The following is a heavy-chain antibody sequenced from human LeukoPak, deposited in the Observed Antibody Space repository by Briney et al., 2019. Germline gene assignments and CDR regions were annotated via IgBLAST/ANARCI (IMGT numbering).Heavy chain of an antibody. CDR2: TSSSSSTI. CDR1: GVTFSGYD. Sequence: GGSMRLACAASGVTFSGYDMSWVRQAAGKGLGWVSYTSSSSSTIHYADSVKSRFTISRDNAKNSLYLQKNSLRAEDTAMYYCARLRYYGMDVWGQGTTVTVSS. CDR3: ARLRYYGMDV. V-gene: IGHV3-48*04. J-gene: IGHJ6*02.